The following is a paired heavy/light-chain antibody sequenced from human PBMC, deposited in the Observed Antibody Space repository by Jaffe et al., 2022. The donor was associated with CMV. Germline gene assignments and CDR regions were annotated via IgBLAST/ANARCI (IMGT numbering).Light chain of an antibody. CDR3: SSYGGLIIVI. V-gene: IGLV2-8*01. CDR2: EVS. Sequence: QSALTQPPSASGSPGQSVTISCTGTSSDVGGYNYVSWYQQHPGKAPKLIIYEVSKRPSGVPDRFSGSKSGNTASLTVSGLQADDEADYYCSSYGGLIIVIFGGGTKLTVL. J-gene: IGLJ2*01. CDR1: SSDVGGYNY.
Heavy chain of an antibody. CDR1: GGSITSYY. V-gene: IGHV4-59*08. Sequence: QVQLQESGPGLVTPSETLFLTCTVSGGSITSYYWSWIRQSPGKGLEWIGYIYYSGTTNYNPSLKSRVSMSVDTSKNQCSLKLSSVTAADAAVYYCAGDGGRNNYYSYYMDVWGKGTTVTVSS. J-gene: IGHJ6*03. D-gene: IGHD1-26*01. CDR2: IYYSGTT. CDR3: AGDGGRNNYYSYYMDV.